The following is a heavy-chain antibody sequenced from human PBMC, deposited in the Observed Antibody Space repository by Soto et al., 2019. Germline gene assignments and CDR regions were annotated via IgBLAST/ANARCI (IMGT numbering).Heavy chain of an antibody. CDR3: ARGTRLHFVGAYYFDH. CDR2: IFFSGSA. CDR1: GGSTTTYY. J-gene: IGHJ4*02. V-gene: IGHV4-59*08. D-gene: IGHD1-1*01. Sequence: PSETLSLTCTVSGGSTTTYYWSWIRQPPGKGLEWIGYIFFSGSAKCNSSLESRVTISVDTSKNQFSLEMSSLTAADTAVYYCARGTRLHFVGAYYFDHWGQGALVTVSS.